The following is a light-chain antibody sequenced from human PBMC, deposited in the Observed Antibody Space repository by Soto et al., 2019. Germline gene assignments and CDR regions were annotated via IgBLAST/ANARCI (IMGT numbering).Light chain of an antibody. CDR2: GAS. V-gene: IGKV3-15*01. Sequence: VMTQSPAILSLSPGERATVSCRASQSVSTNVAWYQQIPGQTPRLLIYGASTRATGIPVRFSGSGSGTEFTLTISSLQSEDFAVYYCHQYDGGPYTFGQGTKVDIK. CDR1: QSVSTN. CDR3: HQYDGGPYT. J-gene: IGKJ2*01.